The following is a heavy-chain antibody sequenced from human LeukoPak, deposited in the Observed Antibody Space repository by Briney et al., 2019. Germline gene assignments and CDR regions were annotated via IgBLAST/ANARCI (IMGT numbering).Heavy chain of an antibody. Sequence: SETLSLTCTVSGGSINSGSYYWGWIRQPPGKGLEGIGNIYYSGSTYYNPSLKSRVTISVATSKNQFSLRLSSVTAADTAVYYCARLPTFDAFDIWGQGTMVTVSP. J-gene: IGHJ3*02. CDR2: IYYSGST. V-gene: IGHV4-39*01. CDR1: GGSINSGSYY. D-gene: IGHD2/OR15-2a*01. CDR3: ARLPTFDAFDI.